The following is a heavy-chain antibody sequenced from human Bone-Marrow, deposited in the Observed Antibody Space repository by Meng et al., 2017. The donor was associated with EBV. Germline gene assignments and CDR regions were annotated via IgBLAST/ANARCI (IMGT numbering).Heavy chain of an antibody. J-gene: IGHJ4*02. D-gene: IGHD2-21*01. V-gene: IGHV4-4*02. Sequence: SLSCTCAFPTGTRGSSHGGSWVRQPRGKGLEWIGEIYHSGSTNYNPSLKRRVTISVDKSKNQFSLKLSSVAAADTAVYYCARVPTLWYFDYWGQGTLVTVSS. CDR2: IYHSGST. CDR3: ARVPTLWYFDY. CDR1: TGTRGSSHG.